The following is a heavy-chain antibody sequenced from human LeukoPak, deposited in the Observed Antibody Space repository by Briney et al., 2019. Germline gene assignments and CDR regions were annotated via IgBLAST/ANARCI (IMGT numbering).Heavy chain of an antibody. J-gene: IGHJ2*01. V-gene: IGHV1-46*03. D-gene: IGHD3-22*01. CDR3: SRNPNYYDSRGYVARWDIDL. Sequence: ASVTVSCKASGYTFTSYYMHWVRQAPGQGLEWMGIINPSGGNTSYAQKFQGRLIMTRDTSTSTVYMELSSLRSADTAVYYCSRNPNYYDSRGYVARWDIDLWGRGTLVTVSS. CDR2: INPSGGNT. CDR1: GYTFTSYY.